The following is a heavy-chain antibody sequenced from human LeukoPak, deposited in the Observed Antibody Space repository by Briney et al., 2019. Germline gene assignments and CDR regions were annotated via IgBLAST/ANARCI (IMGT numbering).Heavy chain of an antibody. D-gene: IGHD3-22*01. V-gene: IGHV4-34*01. CDR2: INHSGST. Sequence: SETLSLTCAVYGGSFSGYYWSWIRQPPGKGLEWIGEINHSGSTNYNPSLKSRVTISVDTSKNQFSLKLSSVTAADTAVYYCARGRRTVVYYDSSGYPRPFDYWGQGTLVTVSS. CDR1: GGSFSGYY. J-gene: IGHJ4*02. CDR3: ARGRRTVVYYDSSGYPRPFDY.